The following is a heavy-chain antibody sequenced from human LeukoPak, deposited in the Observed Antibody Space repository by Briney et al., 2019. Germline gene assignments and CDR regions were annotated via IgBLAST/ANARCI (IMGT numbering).Heavy chain of an antibody. CDR1: GFTFSNAW. J-gene: IGHJ4*02. CDR3: TTDTSGELYYYDSSGYYF. CDR2: IKSKTDGRTT. Sequence: PGGSLRLSCAASGFTFSNAWMSWVRQAPGKGLEWVGRIKSKTDGRTTDYAAPVKGRFTISRDDSKNTLYLQMNSLKTEDTAVYYCTTDTSGELYYYDSSGYYFWGQGTLVTVSS. D-gene: IGHD3-22*01. V-gene: IGHV3-15*01.